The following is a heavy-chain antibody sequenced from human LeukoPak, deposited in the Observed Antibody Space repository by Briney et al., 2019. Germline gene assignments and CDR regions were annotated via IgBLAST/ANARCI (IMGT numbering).Heavy chain of an antibody. V-gene: IGHV3-30*04. J-gene: IGHJ6*04. CDR2: ISYDGNNK. CDR1: GFTFSSYA. CDR3: ARGPSRVGYYCGMDV. D-gene: IGHD5-24*01. Sequence: GRSLRLSCAASGFTFSSYAMHWVRQVPGKGLEWVAVISYDGNNKYYADSVKGRFTISRDNSKNTLYLQMNSLRAEDTAVYYCARGPSRVGYYCGMDVWGKGTTVTVSS.